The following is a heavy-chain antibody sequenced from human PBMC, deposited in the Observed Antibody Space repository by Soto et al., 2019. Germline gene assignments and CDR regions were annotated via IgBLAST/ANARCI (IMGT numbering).Heavy chain of an antibody. CDR3: AQRGLYMSFYWYFDL. Sequence: QITLKESGPTLVKPTQTLTLTCTFSGFSLTTTAEGVSWIRQPQGKALEWLALLYWDDDKRYSPSVKSKLTITQDHSRNQVVLTETSGEPLVTGTYYCAQRGLYMSFYWYFDLWGRGTLVTVSS. V-gene: IGHV2-5*02. J-gene: IGHJ2*01. CDR1: GFSLTTTAEG. CDR2: LYWDDDK.